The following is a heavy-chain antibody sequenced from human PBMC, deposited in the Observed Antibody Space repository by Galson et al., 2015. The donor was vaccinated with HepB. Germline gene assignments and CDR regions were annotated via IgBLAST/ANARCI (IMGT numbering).Heavy chain of an antibody. D-gene: IGHD3-9*01. CDR3: ARTLILLRFFDWFSDV. Sequence: SLRLSCAAYGFSVAMYNMNWVRQAPGKGLEWVSSIRSRSSDIYYADSVKGRFTVSRDSAKNSLYLQMNSLRAEDTAVYYCARTLILLRFFDWFSDVWGQGTTVTVSS. CDR2: IRSRSSDI. V-gene: IGHV3-21*01. CDR1: GFSVAMYN. J-gene: IGHJ6*02.